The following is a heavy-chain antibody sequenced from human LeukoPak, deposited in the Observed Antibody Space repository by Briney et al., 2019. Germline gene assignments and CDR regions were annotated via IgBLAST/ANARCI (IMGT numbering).Heavy chain of an antibody. CDR1: GYTFTSYG. CDR2: ISAYNGNT. D-gene: IGHD6-6*01. J-gene: IGHJ5*02. CDR3: ARVRLYSSSSGWFDP. Sequence: ASVKVSCKASGYTFTSYGISWVRQAPGQGHEWMGWISAYNGNTNYAQKLQGRVTMTTDTSTSTAYMELRSLRSDDTAVYYCARVRLYSSSSGWFDPWGQGTLVTVSS. V-gene: IGHV1-18*01.